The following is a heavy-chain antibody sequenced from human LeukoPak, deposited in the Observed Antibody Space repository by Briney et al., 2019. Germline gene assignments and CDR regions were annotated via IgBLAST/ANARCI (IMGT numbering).Heavy chain of an antibody. CDR3: AKDRIVVVPAAIGCFDY. J-gene: IGHJ4*02. Sequence: PGGSLRLSCAASGFTFSNYAMSWVRQAPGKGLEWVSAISGSGGSTYYADSVKGRFTISRDNSKNTLYLQMNSLRAEDTAVYYCAKDRIVVVPAAIGCFDYWGQGTLVTVSS. V-gene: IGHV3-23*01. CDR1: GFTFSNYA. CDR2: ISGSGGST. D-gene: IGHD2-2*02.